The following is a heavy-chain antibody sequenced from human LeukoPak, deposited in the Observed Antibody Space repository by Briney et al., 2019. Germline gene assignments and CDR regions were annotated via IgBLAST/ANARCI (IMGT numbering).Heavy chain of an antibody. D-gene: IGHD2-8*01. CDR3: ARGGLMVYALPTYFDY. CDR1: GFTFDDYG. CDR2: INWNGGST. Sequence: GGSLRLSCAASGFTFDDYGMSWVRQAPGKGLEWVSGINWNGGSTGYADSVKGRFTISRDNAKNSLYLQMNSLRAEDTALYHCARGGLMVYALPTYFDYWGQGTLVTVSS. V-gene: IGHV3-20*01. J-gene: IGHJ4*02.